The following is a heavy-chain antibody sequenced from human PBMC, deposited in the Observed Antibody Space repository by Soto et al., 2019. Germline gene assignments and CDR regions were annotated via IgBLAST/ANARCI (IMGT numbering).Heavy chain of an antibody. V-gene: IGHV1-69*08. D-gene: IGHD6-19*01. CDR3: ARDDVNSSGWTTGR. CDR1: GGTFSSYT. J-gene: IGHJ4*02. CDR2: IIPILGIA. Sequence: QVQLVQSGAEVKKPGSSVKVSCKASGGTFSSYTISWVRQAPGQGLEWIGRIIPILGIANYAQKFQGRVTITADKSTSTAYMELSSLRSEDTAVYYCARDDVNSSGWTTGRWGQGTLVTVSS.